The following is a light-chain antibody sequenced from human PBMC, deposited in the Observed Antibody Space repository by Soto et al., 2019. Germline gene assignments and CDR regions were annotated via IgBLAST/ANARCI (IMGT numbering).Light chain of an antibody. CDR2: GAS. V-gene: IGKV1-5*01. CDR1: QSVGTW. CDR3: KQYTRNTWR. Sequence: DIQMTQSPSTLSASVGGRVTITCRASQSVGTWVAWYQQKPGKAPKLLIYGASNLESGVRSRLRGSGFGIEFTLTITALPPEDYASYLCKQYTRNTWRFGAVTK. J-gene: IGKJ4*01.